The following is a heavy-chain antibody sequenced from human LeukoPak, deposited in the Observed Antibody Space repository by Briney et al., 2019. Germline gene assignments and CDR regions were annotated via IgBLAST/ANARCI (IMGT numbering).Heavy chain of an antibody. CDR1: GYTFTSYD. CDR2: MNPNSGNT. CDR3: ARGRIDKTILLWFGESLYGMDV. D-gene: IGHD3-10*01. V-gene: IGHV1-8*01. J-gene: IGHJ6*02. Sequence: ASVKVSCKASGYTFTSYDINWVRQATGQGLEWMGWMNPNSGNTGYAQKFQGRVTMTRNTSISTAYMELSSPRSEDTAVYYCARGRIDKTILLWFGESLYGMDVWGQGTTVTVSS.